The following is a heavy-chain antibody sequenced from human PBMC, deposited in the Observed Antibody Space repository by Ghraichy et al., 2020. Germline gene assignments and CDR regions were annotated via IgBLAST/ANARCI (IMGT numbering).Heavy chain of an antibody. CDR2: INEDGSEI. CDR1: GFTFSNHW. CDR3: EFLRGQY. V-gene: IGHV3-7*03. Sequence: SCEASGFTFSNHWMRWVRQAPGKGLEWVASINEDGSEISNVGSAKGRFTISRDNAKDSLYLQMNSLAAEDAAVYYCEFLRGQYWGQGTLVTVSS. J-gene: IGHJ4*02. D-gene: IGHD2/OR15-2a*01.